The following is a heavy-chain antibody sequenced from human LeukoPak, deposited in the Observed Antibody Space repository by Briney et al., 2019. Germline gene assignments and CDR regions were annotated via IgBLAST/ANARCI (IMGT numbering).Heavy chain of an antibody. V-gene: IGHV1-8*03. CDR3: ARDDYNNWFDP. D-gene: IGHD4-11*01. CDR1: GYTFTSYY. J-gene: IGHJ5*02. Sequence: ASVKVSCKTSGYTFTSYYMHWMRQAPGQGLEWMGWMNPNSGNTGYAQKFQGRVTITRNTSISTAYMELSSLRSEDTAVYYCARDDYNNWFDPWGQGTLVTVSS. CDR2: MNPNSGNT.